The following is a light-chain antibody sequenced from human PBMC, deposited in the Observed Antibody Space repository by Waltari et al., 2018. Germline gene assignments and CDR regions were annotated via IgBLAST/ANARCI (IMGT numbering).Light chain of an antibody. J-gene: IGLJ2*01. V-gene: IGLV2-14*01. CDR2: EVN. CDR3: SSYTSSSTVV. CDR1: SRDVGGHNY. Sequence: QSALTQPASVSGSPGQSITISCPGTSRDVGGHNYVSWYQHHPGKAPKLMIYEVNNRPSGVSTRFSGSKSGNTASLTISDLQAEDEADYHCSSYTSSSTVVFGGGTKLTVL.